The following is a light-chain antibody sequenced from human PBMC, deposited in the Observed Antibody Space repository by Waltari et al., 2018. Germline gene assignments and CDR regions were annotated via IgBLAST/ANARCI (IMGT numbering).Light chain of an antibody. CDR1: PSISSW. V-gene: IGKV1-5*03. CDR3: QQYNSYSRT. J-gene: IGKJ1*01. Sequence: DIQMTQSPSTLSASVGDRVTITCRASPSISSWLAWYQQEPGKAPKLLIYKASSLESGVPPRFSGSGSGTEFTLTISSLQPDDFATYYCQQYNSYSRTFGQGTKVEIK. CDR2: KAS.